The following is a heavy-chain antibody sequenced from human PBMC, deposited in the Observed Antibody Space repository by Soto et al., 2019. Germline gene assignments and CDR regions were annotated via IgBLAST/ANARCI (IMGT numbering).Heavy chain of an antibody. CDR2: IYHSGGT. J-gene: IGHJ4*02. CDR1: GGSISSNNW. CDR3: ARERGAGTYQGFDF. V-gene: IGHV4-4*02. Sequence: QVQLQESGPGLVKPSGTLSLTCAVSGGSISSNNWWHWVRQPPGKGLEWIGEIYHSGGTNYSPSLTSRVTMSLDNSKNQFSLSLSSMTAADTAVYYCARERGAGTYQGFDFWGQGTLVTVSS. D-gene: IGHD1-26*01.